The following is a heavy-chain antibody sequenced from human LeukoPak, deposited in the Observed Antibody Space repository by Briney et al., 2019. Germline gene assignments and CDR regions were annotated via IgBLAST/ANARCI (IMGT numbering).Heavy chain of an antibody. V-gene: IGHV3-21*01. CDR2: ISSSSGYI. Sequence: GGSLRLSCAASGFTFSSYSMNWVRQAPGKGLEWVSSISSSSGYIYYADSVKGRFTVSRDNAKNSLYLQMNSLRAEDTAVYYCARDDCSSTSCYPHYYYYGMDVWGQGTTVTVSS. D-gene: IGHD2-2*01. J-gene: IGHJ6*02. CDR1: GFTFSSYS. CDR3: ARDDCSSTSCYPHYYYYGMDV.